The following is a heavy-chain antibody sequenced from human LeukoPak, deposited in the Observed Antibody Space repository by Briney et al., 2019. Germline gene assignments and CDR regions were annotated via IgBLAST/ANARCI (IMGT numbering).Heavy chain of an antibody. D-gene: IGHD2-15*01. J-gene: IGHJ3*01. CDR2: ISSSSDTI. CDR1: GFSFSTFS. V-gene: IGHV3-48*01. CDR3: ARLVVGAATDAFDL. Sequence: PGGSLRLSCAASGFSFSTFSMDWVRQAPGKGLEWVSYISSSSDTIYYADSVRGRFTISRDSAKNSLYLQMNSLRAEDTAIYYCARLVVGAATDAFDLWGQGTMVTVSS.